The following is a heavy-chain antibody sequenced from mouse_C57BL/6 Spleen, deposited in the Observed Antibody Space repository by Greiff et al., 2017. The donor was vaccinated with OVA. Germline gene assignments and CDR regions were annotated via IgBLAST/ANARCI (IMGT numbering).Heavy chain of an antibody. CDR2: IYPGNSDT. V-gene: IGHV1-5*01. CDR3: TSLTTVVAEDAMDY. CDR1: GYTFISYW. J-gene: IGHJ4*01. Sequence: VQLQQSGTVLARPGASVKLSCKTSGYTFISYWMHWVKQRPGQGLEWIGAIYPGNSDTSSNQTFKGKAKLTAVTSARTAYMELSSLTNEDSAVDYCTSLTTVVAEDAMDYWGQGTSVTVSS. D-gene: IGHD1-1*01.